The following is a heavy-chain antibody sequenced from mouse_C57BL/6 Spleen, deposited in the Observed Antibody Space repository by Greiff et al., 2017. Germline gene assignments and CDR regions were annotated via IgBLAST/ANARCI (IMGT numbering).Heavy chain of an antibody. CDR3: ARGEYYAMDY. CDR2: LSYDGSN. V-gene: IGHV3-6*01. Sequence: EVKLQESGPGLVKPSPSLSLTCSVTGYSITSGYYWNWIRQFPGNKLEWMGYLSYDGSNNYNPSLKNRISITRDTSQNPFFMKLNSVTTEDTATYYCARGEYYAMDYWGQGTSVTVSS. J-gene: IGHJ4*01. CDR1: GYSITSGYY.